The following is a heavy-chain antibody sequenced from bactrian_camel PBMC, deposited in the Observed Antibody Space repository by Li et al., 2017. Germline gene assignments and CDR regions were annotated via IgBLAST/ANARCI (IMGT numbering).Heavy chain of an antibody. V-gene: IGHV3S53*01. CDR3: AAGISSTCTFSDWV. CDR1: GSTFNNRC. J-gene: IGHJ4*01. D-gene: IGHD3*01. Sequence: QVQLVESGGGSVQAGGSLTLSCVVSGSTFNNRCLAWFRQAPGKERGRVATINIDGSTKYAASVAGRFSISKDNAKNTLYLQMTDLKPEDTAMYTCAAGISSTCTFSDWVWGQGTQVTVS. CDR2: INIDGST.